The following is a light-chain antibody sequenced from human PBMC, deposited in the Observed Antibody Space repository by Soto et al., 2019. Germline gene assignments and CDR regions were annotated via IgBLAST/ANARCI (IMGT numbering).Light chain of an antibody. J-gene: IGKJ1*01. Sequence: EIVLTQSPCTLSFSPGERSTLSFRASQSVSSNYLAWYQQKPGQAPRLLMYDASSRATGIPDRFSGSGSGTDFTLTISRLEPEDFAVYYCQQYSSSRTFGQGTKVDIK. CDR2: DAS. V-gene: IGKV3-20*01. CDR1: QSVSSNY. CDR3: QQYSSSRT.